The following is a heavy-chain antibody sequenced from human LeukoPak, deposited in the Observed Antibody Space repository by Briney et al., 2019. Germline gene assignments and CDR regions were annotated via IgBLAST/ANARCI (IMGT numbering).Heavy chain of an antibody. V-gene: IGHV3-20*04. D-gene: IGHD3-10*02. Sequence: PGGSLRLSCEVSGFTFDDHAINWVRQAPGKGLEWVANINWNGGSTGYGDSVKGRFTISRDNTKNSVFLQMHSLRGDDTALYYCARDMLPEDAFDIWGQGTMVIVSS. CDR3: ARDMLPEDAFDI. CDR2: INWNGGST. CDR1: GFTFDDHA. J-gene: IGHJ3*02.